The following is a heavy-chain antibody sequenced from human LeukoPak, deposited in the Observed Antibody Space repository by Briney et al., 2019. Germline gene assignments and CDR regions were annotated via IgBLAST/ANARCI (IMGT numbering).Heavy chain of an antibody. Sequence: PSETLSLTCTVSGGSISSYYWSWIRQPPGKGLEWIGYIYYSGSTNYNPSLKSRVTISVDTSKNQFSLKLSSVTAADTAVYYCARDRLGDGSGFHVWGQGTLVTVSS. D-gene: IGHD3-10*01. V-gene: IGHV4-59*01. CDR2: IYYSGST. CDR1: GGSISSYY. J-gene: IGHJ4*02. CDR3: ARDRLGDGSGFHV.